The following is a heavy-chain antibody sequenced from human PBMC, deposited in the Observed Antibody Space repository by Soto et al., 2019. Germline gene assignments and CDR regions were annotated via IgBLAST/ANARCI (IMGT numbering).Heavy chain of an antibody. V-gene: IGHV1-46*01. CDR2: VNPSGGST. CDR3: AREENCSDGICYSEYFQR. J-gene: IGHJ1*01. D-gene: IGHD2-15*01. Sequence: QVQLEQSGAEVKKPGASVKVSCKASGYIFTAYSMHWVRRAPGQGLQWMGVVNPSGGSTNYAQKVQGRITLTRDTSRNTFYMDLSSLTSEDTAVYYCAREENCSDGICYSEYFQRWGQGKLVTVSS. CDR1: GYIFTAYS.